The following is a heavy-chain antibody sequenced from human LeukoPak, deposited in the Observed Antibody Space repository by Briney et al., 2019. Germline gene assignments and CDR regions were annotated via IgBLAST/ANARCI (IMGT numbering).Heavy chain of an antibody. D-gene: IGHD1-26*01. CDR3: ARELGATEVNYGMDV. Sequence: PSETLSLTCTVSGGSISNYYWSWIRQPPGMGLEWMGYIHFSGRTNYNPSLKSRVTMSVDTSKKQLSLKLTSMTAADTAVYYCARELGATEVNYGMDVWGHGTTVTDSS. CDR2: IHFSGRT. CDR1: GGSISNYY. V-gene: IGHV4-59*01. J-gene: IGHJ6*02.